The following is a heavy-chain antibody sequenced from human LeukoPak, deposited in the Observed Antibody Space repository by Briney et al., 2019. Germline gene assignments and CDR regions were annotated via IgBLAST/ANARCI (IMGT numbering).Heavy chain of an antibody. CDR1: GGSISSYY. V-gene: IGHV4-59*08. CDR2: ISYSGGT. D-gene: IGHD3-10*01. Sequence: SETLSLTCTVSGGSISSYYWSWIRQPPGKGLEWIGYISYSGGTNYNPSLKSRVTISVDTSKNQFSLKLISVTAADTAVYYCARLNGGRWGQGTLVTVSS. CDR3: ARLNGGR. J-gene: IGHJ4*02.